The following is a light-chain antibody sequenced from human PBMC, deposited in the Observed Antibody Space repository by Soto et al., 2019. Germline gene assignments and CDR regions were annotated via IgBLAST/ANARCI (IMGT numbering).Light chain of an antibody. CDR2: SNN. V-gene: IGLV1-44*01. CDR1: SSNIGSNP. CDR3: AAWDDSLNGHWV. J-gene: IGLJ3*02. Sequence: QAVVTQPPSASGTPGQRVTISCSGSSSNIGSNPVNWYQQLPGTAPKLLINSNNQRPSGVPDRFPGSKSGTSASLAISGLQSEDEADYYCAAWDDSLNGHWVFGGGTKLTVL.